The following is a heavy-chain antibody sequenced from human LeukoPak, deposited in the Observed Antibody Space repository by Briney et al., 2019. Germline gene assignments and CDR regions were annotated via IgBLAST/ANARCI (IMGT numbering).Heavy chain of an antibody. J-gene: IGHJ4*02. Sequence: PGGSLRLSCAASGFTFSSYGMHWVRQAPGKGLEWVANIKEDGSETHYVDSVKGRFTLSRDNAKNSLFLQMNSLRVEDTAVYYCAREGIGSSGYLFDYWGQGTLVTVSS. CDR1: GFTFSSYG. CDR3: AREGIGSSGYLFDY. V-gene: IGHV3-7*01. CDR2: IKEDGSET. D-gene: IGHD3-22*01.